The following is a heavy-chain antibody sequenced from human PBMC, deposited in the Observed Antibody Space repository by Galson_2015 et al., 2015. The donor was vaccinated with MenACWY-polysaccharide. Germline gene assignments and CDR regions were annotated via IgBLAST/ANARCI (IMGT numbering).Heavy chain of an antibody. D-gene: IGHD6-13*01. V-gene: IGHV3-21*01. CDR2: ISNSRSYI. CDR3: ARDWKGSSWEVYSDDY. J-gene: IGHJ4*02. CDR1: GFTFSSYS. Sequence: SLRLSCAASGFTFSSYSMNWVRQAPGKGLEWVSSISNSRSYIYYADSVKGRFTISRDNAKNSLYLQMNSLRAEDTAVYYCARDWKGSSWEVYSDDYWGQGTLVTVSS.